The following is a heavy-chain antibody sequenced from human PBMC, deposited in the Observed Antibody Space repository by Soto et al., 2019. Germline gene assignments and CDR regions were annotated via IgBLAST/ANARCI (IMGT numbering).Heavy chain of an antibody. Sequence: ASVKVSCKASGYTFTGYYMHWVRQAPGQGLEWMGWINPNSGGTNYAQKFRGRVTMTRDTSISTAYMELSRLRSDDTAVYYCARVEGYCSSTSCYTWGEKMDPWGQGTLVTVSS. D-gene: IGHD2-2*02. CDR1: GYTFTGYY. J-gene: IGHJ5*02. V-gene: IGHV1-2*02. CDR3: ARVEGYCSSTSCYTWGEKMDP. CDR2: INPNSGGT.